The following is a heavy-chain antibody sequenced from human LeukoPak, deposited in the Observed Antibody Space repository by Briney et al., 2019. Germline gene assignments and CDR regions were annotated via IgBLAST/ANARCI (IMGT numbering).Heavy chain of an antibody. D-gene: IGHD3-22*01. J-gene: IGHJ4*02. Sequence: PGGSLRLSCAASGFTFSSYAMSWVRQAPGKGLEWVSAISGSGGSTYYADSVKGRFTISRDNSKNTLYLQMNSLRAEDTAVYYCAKAQYYYDSSGYYPDYWGQGTLVTVSS. V-gene: IGHV3-23*01. CDR1: GFTFSSYA. CDR2: ISGSGGST. CDR3: AKAQYYYDSSGYYPDY.